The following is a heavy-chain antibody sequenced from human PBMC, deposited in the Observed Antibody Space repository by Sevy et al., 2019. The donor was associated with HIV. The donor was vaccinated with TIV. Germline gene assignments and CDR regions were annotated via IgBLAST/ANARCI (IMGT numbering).Heavy chain of an antibody. CDR1: GFTFTKYS. Sequence: GGSLRLSCAASGFTFTKYSMSWGRQPPGRGREWVSTLSFGCGEINYADSVKGRFTISRDNSKSSVYLQMNNLRPEDTAVYYCAREGCTKPHDYWGQGTLVTVSS. V-gene: IGHV3-23*01. J-gene: IGHJ4*02. CDR3: AREGCTKPHDY. D-gene: IGHD2-8*01. CDR2: LSFGCGEI.